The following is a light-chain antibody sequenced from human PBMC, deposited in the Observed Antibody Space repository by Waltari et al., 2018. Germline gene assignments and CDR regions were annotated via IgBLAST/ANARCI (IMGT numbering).Light chain of an antibody. Sequence: EIILTQSPATLSLSPGERATLSCRASQSVNSLAWYQQKPGQAPRRLIYDASDRATGIPARFSGSGSGTDFTLTISSLETEDFAVYYCQQRSDWPPLTFGGGTKVEVK. CDR2: DAS. V-gene: IGKV3-11*01. CDR1: QSVNS. J-gene: IGKJ4*01. CDR3: QQRSDWPPLT.